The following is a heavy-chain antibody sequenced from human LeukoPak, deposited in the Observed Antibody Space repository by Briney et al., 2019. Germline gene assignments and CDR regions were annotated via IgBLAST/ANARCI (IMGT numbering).Heavy chain of an antibody. D-gene: IGHD4-23*01. CDR2: INQDGSEK. Sequence: GRSLRLSCAASGFTFSSYGIHWVRQAPGKGLEWVANINQDGSEKYYVDSVKGRFTISRDNAKNSLYLQMNSLRAEDTAVYYCARDWGYGGNSGYWGQGTLVTVSS. CDR1: GFTFSSYG. CDR3: ARDWGYGGNSGY. J-gene: IGHJ4*02. V-gene: IGHV3-7*01.